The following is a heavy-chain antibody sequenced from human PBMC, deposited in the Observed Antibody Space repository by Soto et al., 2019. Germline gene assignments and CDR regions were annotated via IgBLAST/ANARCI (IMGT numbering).Heavy chain of an antibody. J-gene: IGHJ1*01. D-gene: IGHD6-25*01. V-gene: IGHV4-59*12. CDR2: VFDSGST. CDR1: GGSMSGYH. CDR3: ASCLNSACSGRRGLR. Sequence: QVQLQESGPGLMKPSETLSLICTVSGGSMSGYHWTWIRQSPGKEMEFIGSVFDSGSTKSNPALRSRVAISMDASKRQFSLTLSSVTAADTAVDYCASCLNSACSGRRGLRWGQGTLVTVSS.